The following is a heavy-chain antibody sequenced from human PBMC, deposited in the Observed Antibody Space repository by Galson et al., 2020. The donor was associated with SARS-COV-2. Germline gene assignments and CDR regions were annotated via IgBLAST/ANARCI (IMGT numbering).Heavy chain of an antibody. Sequence: GGSLRLSCVVSGFTFNNHGIHWVRQAPGKGLEWVALISYEGSIKHYADSVKGRFTIARDSSKNTVFLQINSLRPDDTAVYYCAKEKEVLHLHYYAMDVWGQGTTVTVSS. CDR2: ISYEGSIK. CDR1: GFTFNNHG. V-gene: IGHV3-30*18. CDR3: AKEKEVLHLHYYAMDV. D-gene: IGHD1-26*01. J-gene: IGHJ6*02.